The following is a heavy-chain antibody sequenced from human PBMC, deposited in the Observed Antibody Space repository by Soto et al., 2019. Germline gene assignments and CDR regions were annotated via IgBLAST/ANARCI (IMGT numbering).Heavy chain of an antibody. CDR1: GGSFSGYY. Sequence: SETLSLTCAVYGGSFSGYYWSWIRQPPGKGLEWIGEINHSGSTNYNPSLKSRVTISVDTSKNQFSLKLSSVTAADAAVYYCARGSWGVSYYYYYGMDVWGQGTTMTV. CDR3: ARGSWGVSYYYYYGMDV. CDR2: INHSGST. J-gene: IGHJ6*02. D-gene: IGHD3-10*01. V-gene: IGHV4-34*01.